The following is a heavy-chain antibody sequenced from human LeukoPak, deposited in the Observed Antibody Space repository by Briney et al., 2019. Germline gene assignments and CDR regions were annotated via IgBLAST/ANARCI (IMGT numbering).Heavy chain of an antibody. CDR1: GFTFSSYD. V-gene: IGHV3-13*01. CDR3: ARGCSSTSCYHYYYYMDV. J-gene: IGHJ6*03. Sequence: GGSLRLSCAASGFTFSSYDMHWVRQATGKGLEWVSAIGTAGDTYYPGSVKGRFTISRENAKNSLYLQMNSLRAGGTAVYYCARGCSSTSCYHYYYYMDVWGKGTTVTVSS. D-gene: IGHD2-2*01. CDR2: IGTAGDT.